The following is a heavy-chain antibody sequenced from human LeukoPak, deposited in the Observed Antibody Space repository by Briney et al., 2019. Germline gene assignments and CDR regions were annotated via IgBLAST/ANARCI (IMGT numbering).Heavy chain of an antibody. Sequence: ASVKVSCKASGYTFTSYGISWVRQAPGQGLEWMGWISAYNGNTNYAQKLQGRVTMTTDTSTSIAYMELRSLRSDDTAVYYCAGDRGVRYFDWLSPAYGMDVWGKGTTVTVSS. CDR2: ISAYNGNT. V-gene: IGHV1-18*04. D-gene: IGHD3-9*01. CDR3: AGDRGVRYFDWLSPAYGMDV. J-gene: IGHJ6*04. CDR1: GYTFTSYG.